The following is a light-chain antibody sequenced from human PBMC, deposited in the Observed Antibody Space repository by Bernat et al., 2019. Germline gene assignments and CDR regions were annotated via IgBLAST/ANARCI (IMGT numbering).Light chain of an antibody. CDR2: SNS. V-gene: IGLV1-44*01. J-gene: IGLJ3*02. CDR1: SSNIGSNS. CDR3: AAWDASLSGWV. Sequence: QSVLTQPPSASGTPGQRVSISCSGSSSNIGSNSANWYQQLPGTAPKLLMYSNSQRPSGVPDRLSGSKSGTSASLAISGLQSEDEADYYCAAWDASLSGWVFGGGTKLTVL.